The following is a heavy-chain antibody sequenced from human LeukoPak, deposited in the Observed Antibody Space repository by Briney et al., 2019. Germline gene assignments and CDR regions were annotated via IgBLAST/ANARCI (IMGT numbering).Heavy chain of an antibody. CDR3: AKGDYDFWSGYPYYYGMDV. J-gene: IGHJ6*02. Sequence: GGSLRLSCAASGFTFSSYWMSWVRQAPGKGLVWVSRINSDGSSTSYADSVKGRFTISRDNAKNTLYLQMNSLRAEDTAVYYCAKGDYDFWSGYPYYYGMDVWGQGTTVTVSS. D-gene: IGHD3-3*01. CDR1: GFTFSSYW. V-gene: IGHV3-74*01. CDR2: INSDGSST.